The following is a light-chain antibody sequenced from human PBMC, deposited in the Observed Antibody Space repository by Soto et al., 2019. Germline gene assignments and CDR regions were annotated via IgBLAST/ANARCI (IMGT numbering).Light chain of an antibody. CDR2: EVS. CDR1: SSDIGTYDY. CDR3: CSYGGGNNFYV. Sequence: QSVLTQPPSASGSPGQSVTISCTGTSSDIGTYDYVSWYQHLPDKAPKLIIYEVSKRPSGVPDRFSGSKSGNTASLTVSGLQAEDEVDYYCCSYGGGNNFYVFGNGTKVTVL. J-gene: IGLJ1*01. V-gene: IGLV2-8*01.